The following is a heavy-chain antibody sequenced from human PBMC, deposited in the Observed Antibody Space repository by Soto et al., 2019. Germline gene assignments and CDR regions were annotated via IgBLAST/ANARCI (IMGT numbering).Heavy chain of an antibody. CDR1: GVSITSGSYY. Sequence: HVQLQESGPGPVTPSQTLSLSCTVSGVSITSGSYYWTWVRQSPGKGLEWIGYRYYSGNTYYNPSLNSRATISVDTSKNQFFLKLTSVTAAYTAVYYCARGGYDTSGQTFIGWGPDCWGQGTLVTVSS. V-gene: IGHV4-30-4*01. J-gene: IGHJ4*02. CDR3: ARGGYDTSGQTFIGWGPDC. CDR2: RYYSGNT. D-gene: IGHD3-22*01.